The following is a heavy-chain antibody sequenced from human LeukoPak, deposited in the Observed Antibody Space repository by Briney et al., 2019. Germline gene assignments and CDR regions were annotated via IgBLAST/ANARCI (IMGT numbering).Heavy chain of an antibody. J-gene: IGHJ6*03. CDR1: GFTFSSYA. D-gene: IGHD3-10*01. CDR2: ISGSGGST. V-gene: IGHV3-23*01. Sequence: PGGSLRLSCAASGFTFSSYAMSWVRQAPGKGLEWVSAISGSGGSTYYADSVKGRFTISRDNSKNTLYLQMNSLRAEDTAVYYCAKAGGAMVRGVAYYYYMDVWGKGTTVTISS. CDR3: AKAGGAMVRGVAYYYYMDV.